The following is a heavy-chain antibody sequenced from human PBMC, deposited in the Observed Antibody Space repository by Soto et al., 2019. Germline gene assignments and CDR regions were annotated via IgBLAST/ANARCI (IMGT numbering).Heavy chain of an antibody. V-gene: IGHV3-21*01. D-gene: IGHD6-13*01. CDR1: GFTFSSYS. CDR3: ARRQQLTTTRYGMDV. CDR2: ISSSSYI. J-gene: IGHJ6*02. Sequence: EVQLVESGGGLVKPGGSLRLSCAASGFTFSSYSMNWVRQAPGKGLEWVSSISSSSYIYYADSVKGRFTISRDNAKNSLYLQMNSLRAEDTAVYYCARRQQLTTTRYGMDVWGQGTTVTVSS.